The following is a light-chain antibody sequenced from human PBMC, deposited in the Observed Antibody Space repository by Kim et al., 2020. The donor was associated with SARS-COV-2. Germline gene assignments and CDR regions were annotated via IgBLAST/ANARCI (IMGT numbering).Light chain of an antibody. CDR3: SSYTTTTTRV. CDR1: SSNVGGYNY. V-gene: IGLV2-14*03. Sequence: QSVLTQPASVSGSPGQSITISCTGTSSNVGGYNYVSWYQQHPGQAPKLMIYDVGTRPSGVSDRFSGSKSGNTASLTISGLQTEDEADYYCSSYTTTTTRVFGGGTQLTVL. CDR2: DVG. J-gene: IGLJ3*02.